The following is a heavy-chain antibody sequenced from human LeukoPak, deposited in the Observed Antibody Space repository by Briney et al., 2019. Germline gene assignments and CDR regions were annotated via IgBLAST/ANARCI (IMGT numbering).Heavy chain of an antibody. V-gene: IGHV3-21*03. D-gene: IGHD3-10*02. CDR3: ARAPHFGMFDMDV. Sequence: PGGSLRLSCAASGFTFSSYSMNWVRQAPGKGLEWVSSISSSSSYIYYADSVKGRFTISRDNAKNSLYLQMNSLRAEDTAVFYCARAPHFGMFDMDVWGKGTTVTVSS. CDR2: ISSSSSYI. J-gene: IGHJ6*03. CDR1: GFTFSSYS.